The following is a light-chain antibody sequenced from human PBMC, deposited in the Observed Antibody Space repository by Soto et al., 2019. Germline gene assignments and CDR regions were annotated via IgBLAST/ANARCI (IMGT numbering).Light chain of an antibody. V-gene: IGKV4-1*01. CDR1: QSVFSNSNNKKY. J-gene: IGKJ1*01. CDR3: QQYYSNPWT. CDR2: WAS. Sequence: DIVMTQSADSLAVSLGERATINCKSSQSVFSNSNNKKYLAWYQQKPGQPPKLLIHWASIRESGVPDRFSGSGSGTDFTLTINSLQAEDVSVYYCQQYYSNPWTFGQGTKVDI.